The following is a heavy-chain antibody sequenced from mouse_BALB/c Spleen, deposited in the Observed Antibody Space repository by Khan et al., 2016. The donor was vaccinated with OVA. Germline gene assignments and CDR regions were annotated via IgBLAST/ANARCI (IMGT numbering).Heavy chain of an antibody. V-gene: IGHV2-6-5*01. CDR3: ARDPPYYSMDY. J-gene: IGHJ4*01. Sequence: QVQLQQSGPGLVAPSQSLSITCTVSGFSLTDYAVSWIRQPPGKGLEWLGVIWVSGSKYYNSVLKPRLSISKDNSKSQVFLKMNSLQTDDTAMYFCARDPPYYSMDYWGQGTSGTVSS. CDR2: IWVSGSK. CDR1: GFSLTDYA.